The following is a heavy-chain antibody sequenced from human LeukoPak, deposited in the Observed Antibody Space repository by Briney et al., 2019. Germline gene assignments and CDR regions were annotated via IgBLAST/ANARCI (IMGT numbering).Heavy chain of an antibody. V-gene: IGHV3-7*01. D-gene: IGHD1-26*01. CDR2: IKQDGSEK. CDR1: GFTFSSYW. Sequence: PGGSLRLSCAGSGFTFSSYWMTWVRQAPGKGLEWVANIKQDGSEKYYVDSVKGRFTISRDNAKNSLYLQMNSLRAEDTAVYYCARDHRIVGAAGASDIWGQGTMVTVSS. J-gene: IGHJ3*02. CDR3: ARDHRIVGAAGASDI.